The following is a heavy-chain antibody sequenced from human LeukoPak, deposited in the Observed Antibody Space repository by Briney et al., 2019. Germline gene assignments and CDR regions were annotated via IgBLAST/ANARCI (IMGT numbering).Heavy chain of an antibody. D-gene: IGHD1-1*01. CDR2: IKKDGSEK. J-gene: IGHJ6*03. Sequence: GGSLRLSCAASGFPFSTYWMSWVRQAPGKGLEGVANIKKDGSEKYYVDSVKGRFTISRDNAKNSLYLQMHSLRAEDTAMYYCARGGNSNWNYYYSYYYIDVWGRGTTVTVSS. CDR1: GFPFSTYW. CDR3: ARGGNSNWNYYYSYYYIDV. V-gene: IGHV3-7*01.